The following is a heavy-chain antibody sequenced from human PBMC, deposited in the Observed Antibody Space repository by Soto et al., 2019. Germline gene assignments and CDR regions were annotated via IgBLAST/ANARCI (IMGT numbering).Heavy chain of an antibody. Sequence: QVQLVQSGAEVRKPGSSVTVSCKASGGTFSNYAISWVRQAPGQGLEWMGGIIPIVGTGSYAQKFQGRVTITADDPTTTAYMELSSLRFEDTAVYYCASVVIVVPTASTHYYYHMDVWGPGTTVTVSS. V-gene: IGHV1-69*01. D-gene: IGHD2-2*01. CDR3: ASVVIVVPTASTHYYYHMDV. CDR1: GGTFSNYA. CDR2: IIPIVGTG. J-gene: IGHJ6*02.